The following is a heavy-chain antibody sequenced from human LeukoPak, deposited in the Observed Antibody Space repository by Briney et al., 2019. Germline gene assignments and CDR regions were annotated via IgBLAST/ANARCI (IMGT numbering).Heavy chain of an antibody. CDR3: AKDLRLLWFGESTFDP. CDR2: IGDTT. Sequence: GGSLRLSCAASGFTFSIYAMSWVRQAPGKGLEWVSAIGDTTYYADSVEGRFTISRDNSKNTLYLQMNSLRAEDTAVYYCAKDLRLLWFGESTFDPWGQGTLVTVSS. CDR1: GFTFSIYA. J-gene: IGHJ5*02. D-gene: IGHD3-10*01. V-gene: IGHV3-23*01.